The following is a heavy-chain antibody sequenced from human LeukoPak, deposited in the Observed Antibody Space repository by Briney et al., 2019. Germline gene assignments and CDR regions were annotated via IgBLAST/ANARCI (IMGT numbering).Heavy chain of an antibody. V-gene: IGHV3-21*01. CDR3: ARAGTNWNYPRFDY. CDR1: VSTISSHY. Sequence: GGSLRLSCAASVSTISSHYMNWVRQASAKGLEWVSSISSSSTYILYADSVKGRFTISRDNAKNSLLLQMNSLRAEDTAVYYCARAGTNWNYPRFDYWGQGTLVTVSS. CDR2: ISSSSTYI. D-gene: IGHD1-7*01. J-gene: IGHJ4*02.